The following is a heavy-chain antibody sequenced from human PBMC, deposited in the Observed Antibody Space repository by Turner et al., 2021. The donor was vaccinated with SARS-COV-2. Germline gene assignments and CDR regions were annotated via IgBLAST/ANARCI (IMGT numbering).Heavy chain of an antibody. CDR1: GGSFSGHY. Sequence: QVQLQQWGAGPLKPSETLSLTCAVHGGSFSGHYCRWNRQPPGKGLEWSGEIHPSGSTDYNPSLKSRRTISVDTSKNQFFRKLSSVTAADTAVFYCARGQDRAKCGDSWGQGALVTVSS. V-gene: IGHV4-34*02. CDR2: IHPSGST. CDR3: ARGQDRAKCGDS. D-gene: IGHD1-26*01. J-gene: IGHJ4*02.